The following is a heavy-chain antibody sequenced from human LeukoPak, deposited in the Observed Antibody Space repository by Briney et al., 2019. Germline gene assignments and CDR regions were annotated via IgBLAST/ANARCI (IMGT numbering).Heavy chain of an antibody. CDR1: GFTFSNYA. CDR3: AKEGFDY. V-gene: IGHV3-23*01. J-gene: IGHJ4*02. Sequence: GGSLRLSCAASGFTFSNYAMSWVRQAPGKGLEWVSTISGSGGNTYYADYVKGRFTISRDNSKDTLYLQMNNLRAEDTAVYFCAKEGFDYWGQGTLVTVSS. CDR2: ISGSGGNT.